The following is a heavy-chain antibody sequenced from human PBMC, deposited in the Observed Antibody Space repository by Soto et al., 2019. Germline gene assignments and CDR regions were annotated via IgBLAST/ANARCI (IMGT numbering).Heavy chain of an antibody. CDR3: ARGAIRGYSYGYSDY. D-gene: IGHD5-18*01. V-gene: IGHV3-21*01. Sequence: LRLSCAASGFTFSSYTMDLVRQTPLKGLQWVSSISITSSYIYYADSVKGRFAISRDNAQNSLYLQMNSLRAEDTAVYYCARGAIRGYSYGYSDYWGQGTLVTVSS. CDR2: ISITSSYI. CDR1: GFTFSSYT. J-gene: IGHJ4*02.